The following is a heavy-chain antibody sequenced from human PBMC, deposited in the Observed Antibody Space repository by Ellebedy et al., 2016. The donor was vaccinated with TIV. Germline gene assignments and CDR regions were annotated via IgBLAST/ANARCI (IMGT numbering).Heavy chain of an antibody. V-gene: IGHV3-7*01. D-gene: IGHD3-10*01. Sequence: GESLKISCAAFSSYWMSWVRQAPGKGLEWVANIKQDGSEKYYVDSVKGRFTISRDNAKNSLYLQMNTLRAEDTAVYYCVRGAGFALDVWGQGTTVTVS. J-gene: IGHJ6*02. CDR3: VRGAGFALDV. CDR1: SSYW. CDR2: IKQDGSEK.